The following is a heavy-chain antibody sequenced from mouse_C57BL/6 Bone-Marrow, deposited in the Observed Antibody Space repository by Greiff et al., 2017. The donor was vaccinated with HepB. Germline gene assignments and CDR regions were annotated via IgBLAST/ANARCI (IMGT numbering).Heavy chain of an antibody. V-gene: IGHV7-3*01. CDR3: ASLTVVEYYFDY. CDR1: GFTFTDYY. Sequence: EVKLVESGGGLVQPGGSLSLSCAASGFTFTDYYMSWVRQPPGKALEWLGFIRNKANGYTTEYSASVKGRFTISRDNSQSILYLQMNALRAEDSATYYCASLTVVEYYFDYWGQGTTLTVSS. J-gene: IGHJ2*01. D-gene: IGHD1-1*01. CDR2: IRNKANGYTT.